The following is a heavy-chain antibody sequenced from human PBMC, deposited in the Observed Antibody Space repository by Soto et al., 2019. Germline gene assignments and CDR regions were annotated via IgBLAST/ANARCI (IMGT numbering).Heavy chain of an antibody. CDR2: IYSGGST. J-gene: IGHJ6*02. CDR1: GFTVSSNY. D-gene: IGHD3-22*01. V-gene: IGHV3-66*01. Sequence: PGGSLRLSCAASGFTVSSNYMSWVRQAPGKGLEWVSVIYSGGSTYYADSVKGRFTISRDNSKNTLYLQMNSLRAEDTAVYYYARDLPPAINYYDSQNYGMDVWGQGTTVTVSS. CDR3: ARDLPPAINYYDSQNYGMDV.